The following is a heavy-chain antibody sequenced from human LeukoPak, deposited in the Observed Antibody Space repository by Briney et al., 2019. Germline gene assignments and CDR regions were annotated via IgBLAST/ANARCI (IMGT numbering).Heavy chain of an antibody. J-gene: IGHJ6*02. Sequence: SETLSLTCAVYGGSFSGYYWSWIRQPPGKGLEWIGEINHSGSTNYNPSLKSRVTISVDTSKNQFSLKLSSVTAADTAVYYCARGRGSGYYYYYYGMDVWGQGTTVTVSS. CDR1: GGSFSGYY. D-gene: IGHD3-22*01. CDR3: ARGRGSGYYYYYYGMDV. V-gene: IGHV4-34*01. CDR2: INHSGST.